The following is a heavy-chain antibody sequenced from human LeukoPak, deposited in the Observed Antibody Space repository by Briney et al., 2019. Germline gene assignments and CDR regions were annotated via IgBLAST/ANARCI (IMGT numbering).Heavy chain of an antibody. D-gene: IGHD3-9*01. V-gene: IGHV4-59*01. CDR2: IYYSGST. Sequence: SETLSLTCTVSGGSISSYYWSWIRQPPGKGLEWIGYIYYSGSTNYNPSLKSRVTISVDTYKNQFSLKLSSVTAADTAVYYCARVYYDILTGYSSYYFDYWGQGTLVTVSS. J-gene: IGHJ4*02. CDR1: GGSISSYY. CDR3: ARVYYDILTGYSSYYFDY.